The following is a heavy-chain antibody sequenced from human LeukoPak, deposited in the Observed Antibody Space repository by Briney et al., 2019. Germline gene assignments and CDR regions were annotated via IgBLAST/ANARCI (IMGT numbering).Heavy chain of an antibody. D-gene: IGHD6-19*01. CDR3: ARHGSDWAFDF. CDR2: LYYNGSP. Sequence: SQTLSLTCTVSGGSISSGGYYWSWIRQSPGKGLEWIGYLYYNGSPNYNPSLRSRVTISIDTSKNQFSLKLTSVTAADTAVYYCARHGSDWAFDFWGRGTLVTVSS. V-gene: IGHV4-61*08. CDR1: GGSISSGGYY. J-gene: IGHJ4*02.